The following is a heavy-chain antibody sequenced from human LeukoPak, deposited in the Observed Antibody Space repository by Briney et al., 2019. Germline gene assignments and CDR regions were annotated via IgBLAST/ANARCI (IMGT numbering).Heavy chain of an antibody. CDR3: AKGGDSSGYYPNFDY. J-gene: IGHJ4*02. Sequence: TGGSLRLSCAASGFTFSSYAMHWVRQAPGKGLEWVAVISYDGSNKYYADSVKGRFTICRDNSKNTLYLQMTRLRAEDTPVYYCAKGGDSSGYYPNFDYWGQGTLVTVSS. CDR2: ISYDGSNK. CDR1: GFTFSSYA. V-gene: IGHV3-30*07. D-gene: IGHD3-22*01.